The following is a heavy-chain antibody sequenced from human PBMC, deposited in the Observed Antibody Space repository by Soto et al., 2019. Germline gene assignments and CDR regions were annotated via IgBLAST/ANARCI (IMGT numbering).Heavy chain of an antibody. CDR1: GYSFTSYW. CDR3: ASGTSDYVAFDI. V-gene: IGHV5-10-1*01. D-gene: IGHD4-17*01. CDR2: IDPSDSYT. J-gene: IGHJ3*02. Sequence: GESLKISCKGSGYSFTSYWISWVRQMPGKGLEWMGRIDPSDSYTNYSPSFQGHVTISADKSISTAYLQWSSLKASDTAMYYCASGTSDYVAFDIWGQGTMVTVSS.